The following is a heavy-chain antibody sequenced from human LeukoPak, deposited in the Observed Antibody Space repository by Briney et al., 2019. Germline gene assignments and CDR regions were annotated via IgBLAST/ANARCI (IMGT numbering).Heavy chain of an antibody. CDR2: INHSGST. D-gene: IGHD6-6*01. V-gene: IGHV4-34*01. CDR1: GESISGFY. CDR3: ARQTFIAARCFDY. J-gene: IGHJ4*02. Sequence: SETLSLTCTVSGESISGFYWNWIRQPPGKGLEWIGEINHSGSTNYNPSLKSRVTISVDTSKNQFSLKLSSVAAADTAVYYCARQTFIAARCFDYWGQGTLVTVSS.